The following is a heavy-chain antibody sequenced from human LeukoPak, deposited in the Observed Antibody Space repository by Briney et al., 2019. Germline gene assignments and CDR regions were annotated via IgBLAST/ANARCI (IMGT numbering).Heavy chain of an antibody. CDR3: ARVSSSIVVVPACYMDV. V-gene: IGHV4-38-2*01. Sequence: SETLSLTCAVSGYSISSGYYWGWIRQPPGKGLEWIGSIYHSGSTYYNPSLKSRVTISVDTSKNQFSLKLSSVTAADTAVYYCARVSSSIVVVPACYMDVWGKGTTVTVSS. J-gene: IGHJ6*03. D-gene: IGHD2-2*01. CDR1: GYSISSGYY. CDR2: IYHSGST.